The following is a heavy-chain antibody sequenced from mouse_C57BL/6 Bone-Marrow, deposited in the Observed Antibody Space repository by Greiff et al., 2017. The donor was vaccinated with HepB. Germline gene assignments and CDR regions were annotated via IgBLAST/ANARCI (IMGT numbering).Heavy chain of an antibody. CDR3: TTDYYGSSPFAY. CDR1: GFNIKDDY. CDR2: IAPENGDN. V-gene: IGHV14-4*01. Sequence: VQLRQSGAELVRPGASVKLSCTASGFNIKDDYMHWVKQRPEQGLEWIGWIAPENGDNEYASKLQGKATISADTSSNPAYLQLSSLTSEDTAVYYCTTDYYGSSPFAYWGQGTLVTVSA. D-gene: IGHD1-1*01. J-gene: IGHJ3*01.